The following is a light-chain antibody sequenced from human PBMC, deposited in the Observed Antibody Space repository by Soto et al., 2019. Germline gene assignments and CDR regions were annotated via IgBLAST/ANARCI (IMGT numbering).Light chain of an antibody. V-gene: IGKV3-15*01. CDR3: QQYRNWPRT. CDR1: QSVDIN. CDR2: GAS. J-gene: IGKJ1*01. Sequence: EIVLTQSPATLSVSPGDRVTRSCRASQSVDINLAWYQQRPGQAPRLLVYGASTKATDMPGRFSGRGSGTEFTLTINNLQSEDFAVYYCQQYRNWPRTFGQGTKADIK.